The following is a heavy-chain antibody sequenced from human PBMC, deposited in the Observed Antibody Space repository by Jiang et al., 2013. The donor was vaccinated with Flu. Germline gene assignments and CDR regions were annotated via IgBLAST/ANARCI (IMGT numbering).Heavy chain of an antibody. Sequence: SRYDMHWVRQTPGKGLEWVSAIGTLSDTFYPDSVKGRFTISRENAKSSLYLQMNSLRAEDTAIYYCVRDVITRGWHPGFDPWGQGTLVTVSS. J-gene: IGHJ5*02. V-gene: IGHV3-13*01. D-gene: IGHD6-19*01. CDR2: IGTLSDT. CDR1: SRYD. CDR3: VRDVITRGWHPGFDP.